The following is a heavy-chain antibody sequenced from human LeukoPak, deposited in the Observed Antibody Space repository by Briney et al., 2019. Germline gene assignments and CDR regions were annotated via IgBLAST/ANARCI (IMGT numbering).Heavy chain of an antibody. Sequence: SQTLSLTCTVSGGSISSGDYYWSWIRQPPGKSLEWIGYIYYSRSTYYNPSLKSRVTISVDTSKNQFSLKLSSVTAADTAVYYCARDYGYGDYYRWFDPWGQGTLVTVSS. CDR2: IYYSRST. D-gene: IGHD4-17*01. V-gene: IGHV4-30-4*01. CDR3: ARDYGYGDYYRWFDP. J-gene: IGHJ5*02. CDR1: GGSISSGDYY.